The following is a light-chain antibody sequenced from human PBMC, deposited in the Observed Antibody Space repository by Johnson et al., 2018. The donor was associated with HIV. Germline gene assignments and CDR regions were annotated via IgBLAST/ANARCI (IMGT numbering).Light chain of an antibody. CDR3: GTWDSSLSGGLYV. V-gene: IGLV1-51*01. J-gene: IGLJ1*01. CDR1: SSNIGNNY. CDR2: DNN. Sequence: QSVLTQPPSVSAAPGQKVTISCSGSSSNIGNNYVSWYQQLPGTAPKLLIYDNNQRPSGIPDRFSGSKSGTSATLGITGLLTGDEAAYHCGTWDSSLSGGLYVFGTGTKVTVL.